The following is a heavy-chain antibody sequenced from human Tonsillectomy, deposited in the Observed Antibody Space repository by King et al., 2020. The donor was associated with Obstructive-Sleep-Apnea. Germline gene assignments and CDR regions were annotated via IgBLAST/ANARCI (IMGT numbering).Heavy chain of an antibody. D-gene: IGHD6-6*01. CDR2: VFHSGST. J-gene: IGHJ4*02. V-gene: IGHV4-4*02. CDR3: ARVGRYSTSDGYDY. Sequence: VQLQESGPGLVKPSGTLSLTCAVSGGSISSNNWWSWVRQPPGKGLEWIGEVFHSGSTNYNPSLKSRVTISLDKSKNQFSLKLSSVTAADTAVYYCARVGRYSTSDGYDYWGQGTLVTVSS. CDR1: GGSISSNNW.